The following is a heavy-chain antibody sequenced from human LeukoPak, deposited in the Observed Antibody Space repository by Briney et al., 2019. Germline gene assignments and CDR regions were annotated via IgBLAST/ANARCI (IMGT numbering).Heavy chain of an antibody. CDR1: GGSVRRYH. V-gene: IGHV4-59*08. CDR3: ARHFAYSSSSYFDY. Sequence: KPSETPSPTRSVPGGSVRRYHWGWIPQSPGEGLGGSGYVYYTGSTNYNPSLKSRVTMFEDKSKNQFSLRLYSVTVADTAVYYCARHFAYSSSSYFDYWGQGSLVTVSS. J-gene: IGHJ4*02. CDR2: VYYTGST. D-gene: IGHD6-6*01.